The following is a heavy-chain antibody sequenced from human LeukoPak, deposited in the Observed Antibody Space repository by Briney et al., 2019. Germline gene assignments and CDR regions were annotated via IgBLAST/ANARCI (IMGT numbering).Heavy chain of an antibody. CDR2: IKQDGSEK. D-gene: IGHD3-16*01. Sequence: PGGSLRLSCAASGFTFSSYWMSWVRQAPGKGLEWVANIKQDGSEKYSVDSVKGRFTISRDNAKNSLYMQMNSPRAEDTAVYYCARVMSASVWRSYGSYYYYYYMDIWGKGTTVTVSS. J-gene: IGHJ6*03. V-gene: IGHV3-7*01. CDR3: ARVMSASVWRSYGSYYYYYYMDI. CDR1: GFTFSSYW.